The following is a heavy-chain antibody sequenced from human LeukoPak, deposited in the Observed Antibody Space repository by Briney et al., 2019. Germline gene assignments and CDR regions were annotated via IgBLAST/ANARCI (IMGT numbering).Heavy chain of an antibody. CDR1: GGSISSYY. D-gene: IGHD2-2*01. Sequence: PSETLSLTCTVSGGSISSYYWSWILQPAGKGLEWIGRIYTSGSTNSNPSLKSRVTISVVKSKNQFFLKLSSVTAADTAVYYCARSGYCSSTSCYAVDYFDYWGQGTLVTVSS. CDR3: ARSGYCSSTSCYAVDYFDY. V-gene: IGHV4-4*07. J-gene: IGHJ4*02. CDR2: IYTSGST.